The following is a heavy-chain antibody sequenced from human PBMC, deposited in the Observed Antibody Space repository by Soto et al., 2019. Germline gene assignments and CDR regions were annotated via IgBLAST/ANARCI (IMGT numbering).Heavy chain of an antibody. J-gene: IGHJ4*02. CDR3: ARDRPAGYYHFDY. D-gene: IGHD3-22*01. V-gene: IGHV3-33*01. Sequence: GGSLILSWGASGFSFSSYGMPWVRQAPGKGLEWVAVIWYDGSNKYYAESVKGRFTISRDNSKNTLYLQMNSLRAEDTALYYCARDRPAGYYHFDYWGQGTLVTV. CDR1: GFSFSSYG. CDR2: IWYDGSNK.